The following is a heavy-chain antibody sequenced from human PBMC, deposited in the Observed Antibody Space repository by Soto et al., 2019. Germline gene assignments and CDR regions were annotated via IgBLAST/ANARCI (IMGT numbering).Heavy chain of an antibody. V-gene: IGHV4-31*02. CDR2: IYYSGST. Sequence: WTWIRQHPGKGLEWLGYIYYSGSTKYNPPLESRVTMALDTSKNLFSLRLKSVTAADTAVYYCVTNRGDYDGSFFARWGQGTQVTVSS. D-gene: IGHD3-16*01. J-gene: IGHJ4*02. CDR3: VTNRGDYDGSFFAR.